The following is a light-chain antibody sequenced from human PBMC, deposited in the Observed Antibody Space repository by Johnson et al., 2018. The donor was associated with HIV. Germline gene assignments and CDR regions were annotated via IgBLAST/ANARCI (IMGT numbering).Light chain of an antibody. J-gene: IGLJ1*01. CDR3: GTWESSLSAGRYV. V-gene: IGLV1-51*02. CDR2: ENN. Sequence: QSVLTQPPSVSAAPGQTVTISCSGSSSNIGNNYVSWYQQLPGPAPKLLIYENNKRPSGIPDRFSVSKSGTSATLGLTGLHTGDEADDYCGTWESSLSAGRYVFGAGTKVTVL. CDR1: SSNIGNNY.